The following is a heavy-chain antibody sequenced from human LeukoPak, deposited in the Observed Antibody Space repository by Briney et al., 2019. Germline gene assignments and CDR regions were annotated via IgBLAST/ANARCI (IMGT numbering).Heavy chain of an antibody. V-gene: IGHV3-23*01. D-gene: IGHD1-26*01. J-gene: IGHJ5*02. CDR3: AKGGSGTNWFDP. CDR1: GFTFSNYA. CDR2: ISASAGGT. Sequence: GGSLRLSCAASGFTFSNYAMSWVRQAPGRGLEWVSAISASAGGTYYAASVKGRFTSSRDNSNNTLFLQMNSLRAEDTAVYYCAKGGSGTNWFDPRGQGTLVTVSS.